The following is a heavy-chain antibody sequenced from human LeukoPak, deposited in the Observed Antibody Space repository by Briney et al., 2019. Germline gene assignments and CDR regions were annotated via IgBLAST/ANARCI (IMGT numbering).Heavy chain of an antibody. Sequence: SQTLLLTCAISGDSVSRNNAGWSWIRQSPSRGLEWLARTYYRSKWYKDEAGSYKDEAGSLKNRITINADTAKNQVSLQVTSVTAEDTAMYYCVRGGLVRGTLNSLISFDVWGQGIMVTASS. CDR2: TYYRSKWYKDEAGSYK. D-gene: IGHD3-10*01. CDR3: VRGGLVRGTLNSLISFDV. CDR1: GDSVSRNNAG. V-gene: IGHV6-1*01. J-gene: IGHJ3*01.